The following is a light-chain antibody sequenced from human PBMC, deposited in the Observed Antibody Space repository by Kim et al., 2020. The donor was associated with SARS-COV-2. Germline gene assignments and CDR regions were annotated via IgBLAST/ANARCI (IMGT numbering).Light chain of an antibody. Sequence: EIGLTQSPGTLSLSPGQRAALSCRASQTISASFLAWYQHKPGQAPRLPIYGASSRPSGIPDRFSGSGSGTDFTLTISRLEPEDFAVYYCQHYGYSSPVTFGQGTRLEIK. CDR2: GAS. J-gene: IGKJ5*01. CDR3: QHYGYSSPVT. CDR1: QTISASF. V-gene: IGKV3-20*01.